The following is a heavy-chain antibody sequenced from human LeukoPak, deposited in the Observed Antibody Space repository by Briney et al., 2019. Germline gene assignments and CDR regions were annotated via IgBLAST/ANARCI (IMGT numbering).Heavy chain of an antibody. Sequence: GGSLRLSCAASGFTFSSYSMNWVRQAPGKGLEWVSRINSDGSSTSYADSVKGRFTISRDNAKNTLYLQMNSLRAEDTAVYYCASSSSWYWYWGQGTLVTVSS. D-gene: IGHD6-13*01. J-gene: IGHJ4*02. CDR3: ASSSSWYWY. CDR2: INSDGSST. V-gene: IGHV3-74*01. CDR1: GFTFSSYS.